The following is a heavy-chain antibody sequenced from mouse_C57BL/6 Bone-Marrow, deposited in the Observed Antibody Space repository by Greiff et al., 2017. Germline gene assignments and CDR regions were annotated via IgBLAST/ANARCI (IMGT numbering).Heavy chain of an antibody. CDR3: ARNYYGSSWNWYFDV. CDR2: IDPSDSYT. D-gene: IGHD1-1*01. V-gene: IGHV1-59*01. CDR1: GYTFTSYW. J-gene: IGHJ1*03. Sequence: QVQLQQPGAELVRPGTSVKLSCKASGYTFTSYWMHWVKQRPGQGLEWIGVIDPSDSYTNYKQKFKGKATLTVDTSSSTAYMQLSSLTSEDSAVYYCARNYYGSSWNWYFDVWGTGTTVTVFS.